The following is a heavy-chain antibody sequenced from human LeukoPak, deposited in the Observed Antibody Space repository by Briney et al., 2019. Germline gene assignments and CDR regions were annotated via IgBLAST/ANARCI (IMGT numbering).Heavy chain of an antibody. J-gene: IGHJ5*02. D-gene: IGHD3-10*01. Sequence: ASVKVSCKASGYTFTGYYMHWVRQAPGQGLEWMGWINPNSGGTNYAQKFQGRVTMTRDTSISTAYMELSRLRSDDTAVYYCARGKRITIVWDGWFDPWGQGTLVTVSS. CDR3: ARGKRITIVWDGWFDP. V-gene: IGHV1-2*02. CDR1: GYTFTGYY. CDR2: INPNSGGT.